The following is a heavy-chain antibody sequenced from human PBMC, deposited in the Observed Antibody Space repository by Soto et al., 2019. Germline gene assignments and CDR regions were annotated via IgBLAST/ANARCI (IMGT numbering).Heavy chain of an antibody. V-gene: IGHV3-15*01. CDR1: GFTFSSYA. D-gene: IGHD3-9*01. Sequence: PGGSLRLSCAASGFTFSSYAMSWVRQAPGKGLEWVGRIKSKTDGGTTDYAAPVKGRFTISRDDSKNTLYLQMNSLKTEDTAVYYCTTTPSAGPYYDILTGYYFAYGMDVWGQGTTVTVSS. CDR3: TTTPSAGPYYDILTGYYFAYGMDV. CDR2: IKSKTDGGTT. J-gene: IGHJ6*02.